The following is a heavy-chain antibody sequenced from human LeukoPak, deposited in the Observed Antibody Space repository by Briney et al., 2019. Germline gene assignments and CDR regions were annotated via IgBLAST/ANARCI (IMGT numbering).Heavy chain of an antibody. J-gene: IGHJ4*02. CDR2: IYYSGST. V-gene: IGHV4-59*01. Sequence: SETLSLTCTVSGGSISSYYWSWIRQPPGKGLEWIGYIYYSGSTNYNPSLKSRVTISVDTSKNQLSLKLSSVTAADTAVYYCARGYRDGYIQFDYWGQGTLVTVSS. CDR1: GGSISSYY. D-gene: IGHD5-24*01. CDR3: ARGYRDGYIQFDY.